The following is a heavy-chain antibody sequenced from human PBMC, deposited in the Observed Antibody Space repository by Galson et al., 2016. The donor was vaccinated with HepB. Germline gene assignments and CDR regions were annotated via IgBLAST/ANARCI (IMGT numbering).Heavy chain of an antibody. J-gene: IGHJ4*02. Sequence: TLSLTCTVSGYSISSGGSYWSWIRQEPGKGLEWIGHTYFSGSTSYSPSLKSRATIPLDTSKNQFSLRLASVTAADTAVYYCAKWSGYSSQYFDYWGQGTLVIVSS. CDR2: TYFSGST. D-gene: IGHD5-18*01. CDR3: AKWSGYSSQYFDY. CDR1: GYSISSGGSY. V-gene: IGHV4-31*03.